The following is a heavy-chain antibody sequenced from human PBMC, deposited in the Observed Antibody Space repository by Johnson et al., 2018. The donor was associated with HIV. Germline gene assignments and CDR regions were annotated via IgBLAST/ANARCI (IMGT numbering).Heavy chain of an antibody. CDR3: AKIVATSDDVFDI. J-gene: IGHJ3*02. CDR1: GFTFSSYA. Sequence: QVQLVESGGGLVQPGGSLRLSCAASGFTFSSYAMHWVRQAPGKGLEWLAVISYDGSNKYYAHSVKGRFTISRDNSKNTLYLQMNSLRAEDTAVFYCAKIVATSDDVFDIWGQGTMVTVSS. D-gene: IGHD5-12*01. V-gene: IGHV3-30-3*02. CDR2: ISYDGSNK.